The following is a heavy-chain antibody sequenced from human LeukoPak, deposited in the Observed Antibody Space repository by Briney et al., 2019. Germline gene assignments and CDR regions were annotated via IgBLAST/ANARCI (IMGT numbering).Heavy chain of an antibody. D-gene: IGHD1-26*01. V-gene: IGHV4-4*09. CDR1: GASISNYY. J-gene: IGHJ4*02. CDR2: IHSSGGS. Sequence: PSETQSLTCTVSGASISNYYWSWIRQTPEKGLEWMGHIHSSGGSSYYPSLKSRLTLSIDTSRNQLSLKLPSVTAADTAVYFCARLGNYHDFWGQGALVTVSS. CDR3: ARLGNYHDF.